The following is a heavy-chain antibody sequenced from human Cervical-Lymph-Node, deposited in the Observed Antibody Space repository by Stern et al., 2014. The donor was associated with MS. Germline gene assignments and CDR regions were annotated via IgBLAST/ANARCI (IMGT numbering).Heavy chain of an antibody. Sequence: QLVDSGPEVKKPGTSVKVSCKASGITFSHSAIQWLRQARGQRPEWIGWVVVFNGDVNYAPRFQERVTITRDMSTSTVYMELRSLKSEDTAIYYCASERYTYYDDQRPPGGFDPWGQGTLVTVSS. CDR3: ASERYTYYDDQRPPGGFDP. D-gene: IGHD5-18*01. V-gene: IGHV1-58*02. CDR1: GITFSHSA. CDR2: VVVFNGDV. J-gene: IGHJ5*02.